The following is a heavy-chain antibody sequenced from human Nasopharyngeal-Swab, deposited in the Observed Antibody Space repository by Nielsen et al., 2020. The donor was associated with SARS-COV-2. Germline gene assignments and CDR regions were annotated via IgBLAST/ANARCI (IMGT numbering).Heavy chain of an antibody. CDR2: IYHSGST. J-gene: IGHJ4*02. CDR1: GGSISSSNW. D-gene: IGHD3-3*01. CDR3: ARDSDTIFGVAIDY. Sequence: GSLRLSCAVSGGSISSSNWWSWVRQPPGKGLEWIGEIYHSGSTNYNPSLKSRVTISVDKSKNQFSLKLSSVTAADTAVYYCARDSDTIFGVAIDYWGQGTLVTVSS. V-gene: IGHV4-4*02.